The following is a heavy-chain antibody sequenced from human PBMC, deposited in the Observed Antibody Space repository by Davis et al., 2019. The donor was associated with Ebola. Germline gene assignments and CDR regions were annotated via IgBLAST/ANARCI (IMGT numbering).Heavy chain of an antibody. D-gene: IGHD5/OR15-5a*01. CDR3: ARENVLAVAIRAFDL. J-gene: IGHJ3*01. V-gene: IGHV3-7*01. Sequence: PGGSLRLSCAASGFAFSDYWMSWVRQAPGKALEWVANIRQDGGENYYVDSVRGRFTISRDNTKNSLSLQMNSLRLDDTAVYYCARENVLAVAIRAFDLWGQGTMVTVSS. CDR2: IRQDGGEN. CDR1: GFAFSDYW.